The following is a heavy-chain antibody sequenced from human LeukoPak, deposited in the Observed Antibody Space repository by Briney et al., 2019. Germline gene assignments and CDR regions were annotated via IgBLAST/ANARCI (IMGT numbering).Heavy chain of an antibody. V-gene: IGHV3-9*01. CDR1: GFTFYDYA. CDR2: VNRDSTTI. Sequence: GGSLTLSCAASGFTFYDYAMYWVRQVPGKGLEWVGGVNRDSTTIAYGDSVKGRFTIFRDNARNSLYLQMDSLRTEDTALYYCAKDLAVGTTPRVYAFDVWGQGTMVTVS. D-gene: IGHD1-26*01. CDR3: AKDLAVGTTPRVYAFDV. J-gene: IGHJ3*01.